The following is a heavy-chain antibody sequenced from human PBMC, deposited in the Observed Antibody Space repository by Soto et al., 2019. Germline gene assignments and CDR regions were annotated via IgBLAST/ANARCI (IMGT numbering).Heavy chain of an antibody. CDR3: AREYTAWPLAYGLDV. J-gene: IGHJ6*02. CDR2: ISSRSDI. V-gene: IGHV3-21*02. D-gene: IGHD2-2*02. Sequence: EVQLVESGGGLVKPGGSLRLSCVGSGFTFSTYSINWVRQAPGKGLEWVSSISSRSDIYYADSVKGRFTISRDNAKNSVSLQRNSLGAEDTYVYYCAREYTAWPLAYGLDVWGQGTTVTVSS. CDR1: GFTFSTYS.